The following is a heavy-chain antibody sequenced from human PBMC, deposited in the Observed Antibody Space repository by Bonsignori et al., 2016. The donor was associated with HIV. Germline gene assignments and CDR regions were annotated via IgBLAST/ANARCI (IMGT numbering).Heavy chain of an antibody. CDR3: ARGEDRGSSLWFDP. CDR1: GGSISSGSYY. J-gene: IGHJ5*02. V-gene: IGHV4-61*02. D-gene: IGHD3-10*01. Sequence: SETLSLTCTVSGGSISSGSYYWSWIRQPAGKGLEWIGRIYTSGSTNYNPSLKSRVTISVDTSKNQFSLKLSSVTAANTAVYYCARGEDRGSSLWFDPWGQGTLVTVLL. CDR2: IYTSGST.